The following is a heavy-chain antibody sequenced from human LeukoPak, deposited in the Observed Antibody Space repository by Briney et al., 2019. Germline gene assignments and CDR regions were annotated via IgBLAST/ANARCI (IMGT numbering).Heavy chain of an antibody. J-gene: IGHJ4*02. CDR2: IYHTGST. Sequence: PSETLSLTCTVSGGSISAYYWNWIRQSPGKGLEWIGYIYHTGSTKHNPSLKSRVTISVDTSKNQFSLNLSSVTAADTAVYYCARQLNSVTFDYWGQGTLVTVSS. CDR3: ARQLNSVTFDY. CDR1: GGSISAYY. D-gene: IGHD4-11*01. V-gene: IGHV4-59*08.